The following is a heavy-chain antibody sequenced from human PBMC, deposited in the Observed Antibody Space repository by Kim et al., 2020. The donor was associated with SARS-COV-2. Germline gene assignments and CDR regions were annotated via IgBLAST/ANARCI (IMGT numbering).Heavy chain of an antibody. CDR2: WYN. V-gene: IGHV6-1*01. D-gene: IGHD3-16*01. CDR3: ARDLGGLGI. J-gene: IGHJ3*02. Sequence: WYNEYAVSVKSRITINPETSKNQFSLQLNSVTPEDTAVYYCARDLGGLGIWGQGTMVTVSS.